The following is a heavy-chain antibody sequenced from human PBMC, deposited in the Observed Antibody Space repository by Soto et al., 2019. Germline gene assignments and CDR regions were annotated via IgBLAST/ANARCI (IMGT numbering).Heavy chain of an antibody. CDR1: GYTFSSIG. J-gene: IGHJ4*02. Sequence: GASVKVSCKASGYTFSSIGISWVRQAPGQGLEWMGWISPYKGNTHYAQGLQGRVTVTTDTSTSTAYMELRSLRSDDTAVYYCARDLDDSGSYYTDYWGQGTLVTVSS. V-gene: IGHV1-18*01. CDR3: ARDLDDSGSYYTDY. CDR2: ISPYKGNT. D-gene: IGHD3-10*01.